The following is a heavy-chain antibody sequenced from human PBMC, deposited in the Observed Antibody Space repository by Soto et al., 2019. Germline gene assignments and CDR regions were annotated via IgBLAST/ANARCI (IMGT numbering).Heavy chain of an antibody. Sequence: GGSLRLSCAASGFTFSSYAMHWVRQAPGKGLEWVAVISYDGSNKYYADSVKGRFTISRDNSKNTLYLQMNSLRAEDTAVYYCASPNSELGLEPPTNDDAFDIWGQGTMVTVSS. CDR3: ASPNSELGLEPPTNDDAFDI. CDR2: ISYDGSNK. CDR1: GFTFSSYA. J-gene: IGHJ3*02. D-gene: IGHD1-1*01. V-gene: IGHV3-30-3*01.